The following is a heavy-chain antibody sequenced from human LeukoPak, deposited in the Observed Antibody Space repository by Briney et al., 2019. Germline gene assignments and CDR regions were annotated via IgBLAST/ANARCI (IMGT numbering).Heavy chain of an antibody. CDR3: AKDYCRDGNCPFPFLDS. D-gene: IGHD2-15*01. Sequence: GGSLRLSCAASGFTFSSYAMHWVRQAPGKGLEWVAVISYDGSNKYYADSVKGRFILSRDNSKNTVYMQMSSLRAEDTATYYCAKDYCRDGNCPFPFLDSWGQGTLVTVFS. J-gene: IGHJ4*02. CDR1: GFTFSSYA. V-gene: IGHV3-30-3*02. CDR2: ISYDGSNK.